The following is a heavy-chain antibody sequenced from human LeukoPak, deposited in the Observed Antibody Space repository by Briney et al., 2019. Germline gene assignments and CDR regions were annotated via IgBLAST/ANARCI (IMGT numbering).Heavy chain of an antibody. CDR1: GGSISNYY. Sequence: SETLSLTXSVSGGSISNYYWSWIRQPPGKGLEWIGSMYYSGSTNYNPPLTSLATISEDTSKKQFSLKLSSVTAADTGVYYCARAGYDTSGFWYFDLWGRGTLVTVSS. CDR3: ARAGYDTSGFWYFDL. J-gene: IGHJ2*01. CDR2: MYYSGST. V-gene: IGHV4-59*01. D-gene: IGHD3-22*01.